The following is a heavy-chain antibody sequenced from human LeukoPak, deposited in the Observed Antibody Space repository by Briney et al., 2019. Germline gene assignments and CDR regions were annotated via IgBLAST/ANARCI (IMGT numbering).Heavy chain of an antibody. CDR1: GDSISNYY. Sequence: SGTLSLTCTVSGDSISNYYWSWIRQPPGQGLEWIGYIHYSGSTDNNPSLKSRVTISIDTSKNQFSLKLRSVTATDTAVYFCARGIFAEKWELPPGSFDYWGQGTPVTVSS. D-gene: IGHD1-7*01. CDR3: ARGIFAEKWELPPGSFDY. V-gene: IGHV4-59*01. CDR2: IHYSGST. J-gene: IGHJ4*02.